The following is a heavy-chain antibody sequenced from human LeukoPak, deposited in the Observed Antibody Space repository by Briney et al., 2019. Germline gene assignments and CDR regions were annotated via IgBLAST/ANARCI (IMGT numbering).Heavy chain of an antibody. CDR1: GYTLTELS. Sequence: ASVKVSCKVSGYTLTELSMHWVRQAPGKGLEWMGGFDPEDGETIYAQKFQGRVTLTRDMSTSTDYLGLSSLRSEDTAVYYCARDNSVRDEAWWFNPWGQGTLVTVS. J-gene: IGHJ5*02. D-gene: IGHD5-24*01. CDR2: FDPEDGET. CDR3: ARDNSVRDEAWWFNP. V-gene: IGHV1-24*01.